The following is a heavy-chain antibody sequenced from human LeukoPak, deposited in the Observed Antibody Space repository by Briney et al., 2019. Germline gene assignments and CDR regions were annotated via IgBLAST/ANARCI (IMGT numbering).Heavy chain of an antibody. Sequence: PGGSLRLSCAASGFTFSSYAMSWVRQAPGKGLEGVSAISGSGSSTYYADSVKGRFTISRDNSKNTLFLQMNSLRAEDTAVYYCAKRPGYSSGSFDYWGQGTLVTVSS. CDR2: ISGSGSST. J-gene: IGHJ4*02. D-gene: IGHD6-19*01. CDR3: AKRPGYSSGSFDY. CDR1: GFTFSSYA. V-gene: IGHV3-23*01.